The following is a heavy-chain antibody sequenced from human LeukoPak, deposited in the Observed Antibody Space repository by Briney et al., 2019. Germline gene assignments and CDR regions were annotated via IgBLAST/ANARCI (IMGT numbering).Heavy chain of an antibody. Sequence: SETLSLTCTVSGGSISSYYWSWIRQPPGKGLEWIGYIYYSGSTNYNPSLKSRVTISVDTSKNQFSLKPSSVTAADTAVYYCARHLYYYDSSGYYDAFDIWGQGTMVTVSS. V-gene: IGHV4-59*08. CDR3: ARHLYYYDSSGYYDAFDI. J-gene: IGHJ3*02. D-gene: IGHD3-22*01. CDR1: GGSISSYY. CDR2: IYYSGST.